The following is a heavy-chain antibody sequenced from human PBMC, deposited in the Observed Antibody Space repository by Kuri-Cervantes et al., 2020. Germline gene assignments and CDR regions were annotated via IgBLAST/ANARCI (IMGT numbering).Heavy chain of an antibody. J-gene: IGHJ3*02. D-gene: IGHD5-12*01. CDR1: GNTFTDHS. Sequence: ASVKVSCKASGNTFTDHSMHWVRQAPGQGLEWMGWINPNSGGTNYAQKFQGWVTLTRDTSISTAYMELTRLRSEDTAVYYCAGEYRGLDAFDIWGQGTMVTVSS. CDR3: AGEYRGLDAFDI. CDR2: INPNSGGT. V-gene: IGHV1-2*04.